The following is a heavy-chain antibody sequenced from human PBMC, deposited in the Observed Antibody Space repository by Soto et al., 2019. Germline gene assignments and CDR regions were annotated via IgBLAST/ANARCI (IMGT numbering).Heavy chain of an antibody. V-gene: IGHV4-34*01. CDR1: GGSFSGYY. D-gene: IGHD4-17*01. CDR2: INHSEST. CDR3: ARGDYYGGPDAFNI. Sequence: QVQLQVRGAGLLKPSETLSLACAVYGGSFSGYYWSWIRQPPGKGLEWIGEINHSESTNYNPSLNSRVTISVDTSKDPVSLKLSSVTAADTAVYYCARGDYYGGPDAFNIWGQGTMVSVSS. J-gene: IGHJ3*02.